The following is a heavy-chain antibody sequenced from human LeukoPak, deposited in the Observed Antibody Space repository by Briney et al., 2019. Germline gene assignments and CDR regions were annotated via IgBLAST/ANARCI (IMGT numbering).Heavy chain of an antibody. V-gene: IGHV3-30-3*01. D-gene: IGHD1-1*01. CDR3: ARDPVPEL. J-gene: IGHJ4*02. CDR1: GFTFSSYA. CDR2: ISYDGSNK. Sequence: GGSLRLSCAASGFTFSSYAMHWVRQAPGKGLERVAVISYDGSNKYYADSVKGRFTISRDNSKNTLYLQMNSLRAEDTAVYYCARDPVPELWGQGTLVTVSS.